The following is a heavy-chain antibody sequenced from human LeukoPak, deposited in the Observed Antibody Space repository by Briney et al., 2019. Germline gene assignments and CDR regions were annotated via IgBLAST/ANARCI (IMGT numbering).Heavy chain of an antibody. CDR1: GFTVSSNY. D-gene: IGHD6-19*01. CDR2: IYSGGST. J-gene: IGHJ4*02. CDR3: AISSGWYLGNFDY. Sequence: GGSLRLSCAASGFTVSSNYMSWVRQAAGKRLECVSVIYSGGSTYYADSVKGRFTISRDNSKNTLYLLMNSLRAVDTAVYYCAISSGWYLGNFDYWGQGTLVTVSS. V-gene: IGHV3-53*01.